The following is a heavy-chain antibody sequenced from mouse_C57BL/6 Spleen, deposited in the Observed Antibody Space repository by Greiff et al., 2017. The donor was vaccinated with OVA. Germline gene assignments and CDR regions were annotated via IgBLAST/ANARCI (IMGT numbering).Heavy chain of an antibody. CDR1: GYTFTSYW. D-gene: IGHD1-1*01. Sequence: QVQLQQSGAELVKPGASVKMSCKASGYTFTSYWITWVKQRPGQGLEWIGDIYPGSGSTNYNEKFKSKATLTVDTSSSTAYMQLSSLTSEDSAVYYCARSTYYYGSPYRYFDVWGTGTTVTVSS. J-gene: IGHJ1*03. CDR3: ARSTYYYGSPYRYFDV. CDR2: IYPGSGST. V-gene: IGHV1-55*01.